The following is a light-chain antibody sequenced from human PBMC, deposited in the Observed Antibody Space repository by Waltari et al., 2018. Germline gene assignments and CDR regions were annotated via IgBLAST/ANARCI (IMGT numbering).Light chain of an antibody. Sequence: AIQMTQSPSSLSASVGDRVTITCRASQGIRNDLGWYQQKPGKAPKFLTYAVYSLQAGVPSRFSGSGSGTDFTLTISSLQPEDFATYYCLQDYNYPRTFGQGTKVDIK. V-gene: IGKV1-6*01. CDR1: QGIRND. CDR2: AVY. CDR3: LQDYNYPRT. J-gene: IGKJ1*01.